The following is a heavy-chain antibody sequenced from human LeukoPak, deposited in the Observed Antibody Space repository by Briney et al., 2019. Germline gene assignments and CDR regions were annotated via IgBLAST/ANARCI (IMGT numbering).Heavy chain of an antibody. CDR1: GFTVSSNY. J-gene: IGHJ6*02. CDR2: IYSGGST. Sequence: GGSLRLSCAASGFTVSSNYMSWVRQAPGKGLEWVSVIYSGGSTYYADSVKGRFTISRGNSKNTLYLQMDSLRDEDTAIYYCARDRAALARMGGMDVWGQGTTVTVFS. CDR3: ARDRAALARMGGMDV. V-gene: IGHV3-66*01. D-gene: IGHD5-12*01.